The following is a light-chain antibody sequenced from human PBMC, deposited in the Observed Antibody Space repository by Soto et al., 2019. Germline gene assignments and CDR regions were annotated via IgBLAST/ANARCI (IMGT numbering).Light chain of an antibody. CDR2: DVS. V-gene: IGLV2-14*03. CDR1: SSDVVAYNY. J-gene: IGLJ3*02. Sequence: QSALTQPASVSGAPGQSITISCTGTSSDVVAYNYVSWYHQHPGKAPKVMIFDVSNRPSGISNRFSGSKSGNTASLTISGLQAEDEADYYRSSYTGSNTRVFGGGTTVTVL. CDR3: SSYTGSNTRV.